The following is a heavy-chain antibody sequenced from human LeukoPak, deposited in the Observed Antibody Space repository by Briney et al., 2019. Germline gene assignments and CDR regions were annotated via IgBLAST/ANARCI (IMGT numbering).Heavy chain of an antibody. CDR3: ARVWLGESALNL. CDR2: ISYDGSNK. D-gene: IGHD3-10*01. V-gene: IGHV3-30*04. J-gene: IGHJ4*02. CDR1: GFTFSSYA. Sequence: GGSLRLSCAASGFTFSSYAMHWVRRAPGKGLEWVAVISYDGSNKYYADSVKGRFTISRDNSKNTLYLQMNSLRAEDTAVYYCARVWLGESALNLWGQGTLVTVSS.